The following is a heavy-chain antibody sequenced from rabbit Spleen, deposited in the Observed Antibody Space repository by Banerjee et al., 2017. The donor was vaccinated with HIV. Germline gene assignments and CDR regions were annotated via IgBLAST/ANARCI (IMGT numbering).Heavy chain of an antibody. CDR3: ARDAGTSFSSYGMDL. Sequence: QEQLEESGGGLVKPEGSLTLTCKASGFSFSDRDVMCWVRQAPGKGLEWIGCINTATGSTWYASWVNGRFTISRSTSLNTVDLQMTSLTAADTATYFCARDAGTSFSSYGMDLWGPGTLVTVS. CDR2: INTATGST. J-gene: IGHJ6*01. V-gene: IGHV1S43*01. D-gene: IGHD8-1*01. CDR1: GFSFSDRDV.